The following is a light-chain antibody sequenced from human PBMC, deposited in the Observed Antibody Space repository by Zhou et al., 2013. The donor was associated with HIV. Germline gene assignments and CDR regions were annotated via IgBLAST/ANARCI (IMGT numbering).Light chain of an antibody. J-gene: IGKJ3*01. V-gene: IGKV3-20*01. Sequence: EIVLTQSPGTLSLSPGERATLSCRASESITNYYLAWYQQKPGQTPRLLIYDASNRATGIPDRFSGSGSGTDFALTISRLEPEDFAVYYCQQYGSSPRITFGPGTKVDIK. CDR3: QQYGSSPRIT. CDR2: DAS. CDR1: ESITNYY.